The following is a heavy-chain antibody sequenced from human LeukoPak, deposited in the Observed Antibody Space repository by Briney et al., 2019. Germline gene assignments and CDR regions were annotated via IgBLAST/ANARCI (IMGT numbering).Heavy chain of an antibody. J-gene: IGHJ4*02. CDR3: AKEAGYSGYDYPDY. V-gene: IGHV3-23*01. Sequence: GGALRLSSAASGFTFSSYALRWGRQAPGEGLEWVSGISGSGYSRNSADSVKGRFTISSDNSKNTLYLQMNSLRVEDTAVYYCAKEAGYSGYDYPDYWGQGTLVTVSS. D-gene: IGHD5-12*01. CDR2: ISGSGYSR. CDR1: GFTFSSYA.